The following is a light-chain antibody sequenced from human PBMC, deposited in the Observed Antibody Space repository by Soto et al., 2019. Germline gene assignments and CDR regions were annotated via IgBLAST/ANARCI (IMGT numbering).Light chain of an antibody. J-gene: IGKJ2*01. CDR3: QQHHNWPPQYT. CDR2: DAS. CDR1: QSVASN. V-gene: IGKV3-15*01. Sequence: EIVMTQSPASLSVSPGDGATLSCRASQSVASNVAWYQQKPGQGPRLLIHDASTRAVAVPARFSGSGSGTYFTLTISSLQSEDVAVYYCQQHHNWPPQYTFGQGTKLQIK.